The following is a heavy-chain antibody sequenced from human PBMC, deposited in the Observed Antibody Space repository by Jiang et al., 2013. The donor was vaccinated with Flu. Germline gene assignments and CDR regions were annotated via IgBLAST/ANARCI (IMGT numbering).Heavy chain of an antibody. V-gene: IGHV3-23*04. D-gene: IGHD4-17*01. Sequence: VESGEGLGQPGGSLRLSCTASGFKFRNYDMSWVRQAPGKGLEWVSSISGSGGITYYAYSVKGRFTISRDNSKTTLYLQMNSLRAEDTAFYYCAKGDGDYQGWFDSWGQGTLVSVSS. CDR1: GFKFRNYD. J-gene: IGHJ5*01. CDR2: ISGSGGIT. CDR3: AKGDGDYQGWFDS.